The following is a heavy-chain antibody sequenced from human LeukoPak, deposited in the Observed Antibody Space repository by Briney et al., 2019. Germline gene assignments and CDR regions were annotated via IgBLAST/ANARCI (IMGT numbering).Heavy chain of an antibody. V-gene: IGHV4-59*08. CDR3: ARHYSSWQIYYFDY. Sequence: SETLSLTCTVSGGSISSYYWSWIRQPPGKGLEWIGYIYYSGSTNYNPSLKSRVTISVDTSKNQFSLKLSSVTAADTAVYYCARHYSSWQIYYFDYWGQGTLVTVSS. CDR1: GGSISSYY. J-gene: IGHJ4*02. CDR2: IYYSGST. D-gene: IGHD6-13*01.